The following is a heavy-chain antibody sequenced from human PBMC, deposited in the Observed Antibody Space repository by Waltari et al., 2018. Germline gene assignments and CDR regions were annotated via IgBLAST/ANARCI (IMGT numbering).Heavy chain of an antibody. V-gene: IGHV4-39*01. J-gene: IGHJ3*02. CDR1: PGSLTTSGYH. Sequence: LQLQESGPGLVKPSETLSLTCTVSPGSLTTSGYHCGWLRQPPGKGLEWIGSIYYSGITYYDPSLESRVIISIDTSESRISLRLNSVTAADTAVYYCAVGRGIFDIWGQGTVVAVSS. CDR3: AVGRGIFDI. CDR2: IYYSGIT. D-gene: IGHD6-13*01.